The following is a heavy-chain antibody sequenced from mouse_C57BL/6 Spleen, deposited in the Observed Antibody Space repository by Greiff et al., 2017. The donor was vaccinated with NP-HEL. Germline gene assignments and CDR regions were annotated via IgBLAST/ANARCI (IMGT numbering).Heavy chain of an antibody. CDR1: GFTFSSYA. J-gene: IGHJ2*01. CDR3: TRGGQADY. V-gene: IGHV5-9-1*02. Sequence: EVKVVESGEGLVKPGGSLKLSCAASGFTFSSYAMSWVRQTPEKRLEWGGGISRLCDYIYYADTVKGGFTISRDNARNTLYLQMSSLKSEDTAMYYCTRGGQADYWGQGTTLTVSS. CDR2: ISRLCDYI.